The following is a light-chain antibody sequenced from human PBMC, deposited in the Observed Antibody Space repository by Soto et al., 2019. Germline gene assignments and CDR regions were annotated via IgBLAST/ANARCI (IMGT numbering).Light chain of an antibody. CDR1: SGDVGGYNY. CDR3: CSYADSNILV. J-gene: IGLJ2*01. Sequence: QSVLTQPRSVSGSPGQSVTISCTGTSGDVGGYNYVSWYQHHPGKAPRLLFYDVAKRPSGVPHRFSSSKSGNTASLTSSGLQAEDEEYFYCCSYADSNILVFGGGTKLTVL. V-gene: IGLV2-11*01. CDR2: DVA.